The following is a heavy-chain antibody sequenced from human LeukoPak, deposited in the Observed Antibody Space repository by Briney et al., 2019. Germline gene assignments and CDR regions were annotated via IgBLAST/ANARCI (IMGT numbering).Heavy chain of an antibody. J-gene: IGHJ4*02. D-gene: IGHD5-12*01. CDR2: IWYDGSNK. CDR3: ARGEYSGYALPFDY. Sequence: GGSLRLSCAASGFTFSSYGMHWVRQAPGKGLEWVAVIWYDGSNKYYADSVKGRFTISRDNSKNTLYLQMNSLRAEDTAVYYCARGEYSGYALPFDYWGQGTLVTVSS. V-gene: IGHV3-33*01. CDR1: GFTFSSYG.